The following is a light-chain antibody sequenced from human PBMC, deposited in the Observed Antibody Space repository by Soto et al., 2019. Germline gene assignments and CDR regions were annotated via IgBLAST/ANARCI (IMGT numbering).Light chain of an antibody. J-gene: IGKJ1*01. Sequence: EIHMTQSPASLSASVLYRVTITCLSIQIIINWLSWYQQKPGKAPKLLIYKTSNLKSGVPSRFSGSGSGTEFTLIISSLQPDDFATYYCQQYHSSSWTFGQGTKV. V-gene: IGKV1-5*03. CDR1: QIIINW. CDR2: KTS. CDR3: QQYHSSSWT.